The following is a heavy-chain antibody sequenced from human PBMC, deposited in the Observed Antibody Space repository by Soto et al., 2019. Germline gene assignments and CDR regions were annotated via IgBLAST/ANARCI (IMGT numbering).Heavy chain of an antibody. CDR1: GYTFTSYD. J-gene: IGHJ6*02. V-gene: IGHV1-8*01. D-gene: IGHD2-2*02. Sequence: GASVKVSCKASGYTFTSYDINWVRQATGQGLEWMGWMNPNSGNTGYAQKFQGRVTMTRNTSISTAYMELSSLRSEGTAVYYCARYQLLYGYYYYGMDVWGQGTTVTVSS. CDR2: MNPNSGNT. CDR3: ARYQLLYGYYYYGMDV.